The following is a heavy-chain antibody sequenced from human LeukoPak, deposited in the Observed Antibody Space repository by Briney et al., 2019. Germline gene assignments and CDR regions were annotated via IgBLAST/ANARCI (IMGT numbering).Heavy chain of an antibody. CDR3: ASLGRTIFGVVTDPLRRWFDP. CDR2: ISYDGSNK. J-gene: IGHJ5*02. D-gene: IGHD3-3*01. Sequence: EGSLRLSCAASGFTFSSYAMHWVRQAPGKGLEWVAVISYDGSNKYYADSVKGRFTISRDNSKNTLYLQMNSLRAEDTAVYYCASLGRTIFGVVTDPLRRWFDPWGQGTLVTVSS. CDR1: GFTFSSYA. V-gene: IGHV3-30-3*01.